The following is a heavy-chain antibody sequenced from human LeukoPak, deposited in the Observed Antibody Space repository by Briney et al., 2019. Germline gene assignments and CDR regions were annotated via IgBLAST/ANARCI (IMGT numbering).Heavy chain of an antibody. V-gene: IGHV4-59*01. J-gene: IGHJ6*02. CDR1: GDSISGYY. CDR2: IYNGGGT. Sequence: SQTLSLTCTVSGDSISGYYWSWIRQSPGKGLEWIGYIYNGGGTKYNPSLESRVSISVDTSMNQFFLKMKSVTAADTAMYFCATRPYYYGSGFHGMDVWGQGTTVIVSS. CDR3: ATRPYYYGSGFHGMDV. D-gene: IGHD3-10*01.